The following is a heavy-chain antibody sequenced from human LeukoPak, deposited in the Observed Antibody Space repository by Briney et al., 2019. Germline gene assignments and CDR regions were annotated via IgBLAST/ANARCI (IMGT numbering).Heavy chain of an antibody. D-gene: IGHD3-10*01. CDR3: ARDRGVAVSDF. V-gene: IGHV3-11*01. J-gene: IGHJ4*02. Sequence: GGSLRLSCAASGFTFSDYYMSWIRQAPGKGLEWVSYVSGSGTSIHYADSVKGRFSISRDNAKNSLFLQMNSLRAEDTAVYYCARDRGVAVSDFWGQGTLVSVPS. CDR1: GFTFSDYY. CDR2: VSGSGTSI.